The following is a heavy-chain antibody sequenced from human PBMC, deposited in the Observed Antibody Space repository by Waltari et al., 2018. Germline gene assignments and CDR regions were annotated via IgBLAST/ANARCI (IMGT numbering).Heavy chain of an antibody. V-gene: IGHV4-34*01. Sequence: QVQLQQWGAGLLKPSETLSLTCAVYGGSFTGSYWSWIRQPPGKGLEWIGEINHSGSTNYNPSLKSRVTISVDTSKNQFSLKLSSVTAADTAVYYCARGPSRITMIVVVICTGGFDYWGQGTLVTVSS. J-gene: IGHJ4*02. CDR3: ARGPSRITMIVVVICTGGFDY. D-gene: IGHD3-22*01. CDR2: INHSGST. CDR1: GGSFTGSY.